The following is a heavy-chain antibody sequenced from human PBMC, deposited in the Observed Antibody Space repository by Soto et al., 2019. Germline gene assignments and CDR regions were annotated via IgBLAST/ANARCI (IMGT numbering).Heavy chain of an antibody. CDR2: IDPSDSYT. D-gene: IGHD3-10*01. CDR1: GYRFTSYW. CDR3: ATSQYYYGSGSFLNYGMDV. Sequence: PGESLKVSCKGSGYRFTSYWISWVRQMPGKGLEWTGRIDPSDSYTNYSPSFQVHVTVSADKSISTAYLQWSSVKASDTAMYYCATSQYYYGSGSFLNYGMDVWGQGTTVTVSS. V-gene: IGHV5-10-1*01. J-gene: IGHJ6*02.